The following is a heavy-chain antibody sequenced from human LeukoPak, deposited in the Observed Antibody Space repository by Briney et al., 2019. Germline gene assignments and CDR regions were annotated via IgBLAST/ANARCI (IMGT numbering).Heavy chain of an antibody. CDR2: INHSGST. Sequence: SETLSLTCAVYGGSFSGYYWSWIRQPPGKGLEWIGEINHSGSTNYNPSLKSRVTISVDTSKNQFSLKLTSVTAADTAVYYCARSPSGYRFDSWGQGTLVTVSS. D-gene: IGHD3-22*01. CDR1: GGSFSGYY. J-gene: IGHJ4*02. V-gene: IGHV4-34*01. CDR3: ARSPSGYRFDS.